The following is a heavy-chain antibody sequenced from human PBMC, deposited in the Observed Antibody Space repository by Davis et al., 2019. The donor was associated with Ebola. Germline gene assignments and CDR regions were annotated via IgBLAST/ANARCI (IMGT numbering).Heavy chain of an antibody. J-gene: IGHJ4*02. Sequence: PGGSLRLSCTVSGGSISSSYWNWIRQPPGKGLEWIGYISYSGGTKYNPSLKSRVTISVDTSKNQFSLKLSSVTAADTAVYYCARERGSSWFLVDYWGQGTLVTVSS. V-gene: IGHV4-59*01. CDR1: GGSISSSY. D-gene: IGHD6-13*01. CDR2: ISYSGGT. CDR3: ARERGSSWFLVDY.